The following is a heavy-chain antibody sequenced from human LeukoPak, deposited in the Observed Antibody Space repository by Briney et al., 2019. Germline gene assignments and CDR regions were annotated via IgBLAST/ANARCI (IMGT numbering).Heavy chain of an antibody. CDR3: TTGGYYDYDDY. D-gene: IGHD3-16*01. Sequence: GGSLRLSCVGSGFTFSNTWMSWVRQAPGKGLEWVGRIKSKTDGGTTDYAAPVKGRFTISSDDSKNTLYLQMNSLKTEDTAVYYCTTGGYYDYDDYWGRGTLVTVSS. J-gene: IGHJ4*02. CDR2: IKSKTDGGTT. V-gene: IGHV3-15*01. CDR1: GFTFSNTW.